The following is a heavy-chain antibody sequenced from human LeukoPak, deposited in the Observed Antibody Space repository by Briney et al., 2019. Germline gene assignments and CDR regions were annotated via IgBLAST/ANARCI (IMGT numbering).Heavy chain of an antibody. CDR2: IYYSGST. J-gene: IGHJ3*02. D-gene: IGHD6-19*01. CDR1: GGSISSYY. CDR3: AREGLAGVAFDI. V-gene: IGHV4-59*01. Sequence: KPSETLSLTCTVSGGSISSYYWIWIRQPPGKRLEWIGYIYYSGSTNYNPSLKSRVTISVDTSKNQFSLKLSSVTAADTAVYYCAREGLAGVAFDIWGQGTMVTVSS.